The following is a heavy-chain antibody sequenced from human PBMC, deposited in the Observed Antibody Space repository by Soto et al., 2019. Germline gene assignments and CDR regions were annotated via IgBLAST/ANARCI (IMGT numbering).Heavy chain of an antibody. CDR3: ARVGGFGATTIDF. CDR2: IYYSGST. D-gene: IGHD3-10*01. J-gene: IGHJ4*02. V-gene: IGHV4-59*08. Sequence: PSETLSLTCIVSGGSISSYYWSWIRQPPGQGLEWIGYIYYSGSTYYNPSLKSRVTISVDTSKNQFSLKLSSVTAADTAVYYCARVGGFGATTIDFWGQGTLVTVSS. CDR1: GGSISSYY.